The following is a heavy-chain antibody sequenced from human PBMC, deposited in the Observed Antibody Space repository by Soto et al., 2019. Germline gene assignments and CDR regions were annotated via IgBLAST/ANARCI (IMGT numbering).Heavy chain of an antibody. CDR3: ARDDCSGYYLADY. V-gene: IGHV3-30-3*01. CDR1: GFTFSSYA. J-gene: IGHJ4*02. Sequence: QVQLVESGGGVVQPGRSLRLSCAASGFTFSSYAMHWVRQAPGKGLEWVAVISYDGSNKYYADSVKGRFTISRDNSKHTLYLQMNSLRAEDTAVYYCARDDCSGYYLADYWGQGTLVTVSS. D-gene: IGHD3-22*01. CDR2: ISYDGSNK.